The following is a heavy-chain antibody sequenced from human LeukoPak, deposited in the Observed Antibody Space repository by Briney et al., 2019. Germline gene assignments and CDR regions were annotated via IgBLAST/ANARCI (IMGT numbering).Heavy chain of an antibody. V-gene: IGHV3-23*01. CDR3: AKGVDGGNSGTGKY. CDR1: GFSFSTYA. CDR2: ISGRSGDT. J-gene: IGHJ4*02. D-gene: IGHD4-23*01. Sequence: SGGSLRLSRAASGFSFSTYAMSWVRQAPGKGLEWVSAISGRSGDTYCADSVKGRFTISRDDSKSTLYPQMNSLRADDTAVYYCAKGVDGGNSGTGKYWGQGTLVTVSS.